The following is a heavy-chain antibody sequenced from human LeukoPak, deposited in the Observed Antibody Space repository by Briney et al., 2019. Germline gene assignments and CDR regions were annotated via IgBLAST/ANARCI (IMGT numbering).Heavy chain of an antibody. J-gene: IGHJ5*02. V-gene: IGHV4-34*01. CDR2: INHSGST. CDR3: AREAAAGTSWFDP. CDR1: GGSLSGYY. Sequence: SETLSLTCGVYGGSLSGYYWSWIRQPPGKGLEWIGEINHSGSTNYNPSLKSRVTISVDTSKNLFSLKLSSVTAADTAVYYCAREAAAGTSWFDPWGQGTLVTVSS. D-gene: IGHD6-13*01.